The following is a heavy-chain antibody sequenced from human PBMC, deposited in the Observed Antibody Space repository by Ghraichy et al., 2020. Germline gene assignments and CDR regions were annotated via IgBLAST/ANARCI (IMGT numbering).Heavy chain of an antibody. V-gene: IGHV4-39*01. J-gene: IGHJ3*02. D-gene: IGHD3-16*01. CDR2: IFYNGNV. Sequence: SCTVSGGSISSNDDYWGWIRQPPGKGLEWIVSIFYNGNVDYNPSLKSRVTISVDTSKNQFSLKLSSVTAADTAIYYCARHHWRGNDAFDIWGQGTLVTVSS. CDR1: GGSISSNDDY. CDR3: ARHHWRGNDAFDI.